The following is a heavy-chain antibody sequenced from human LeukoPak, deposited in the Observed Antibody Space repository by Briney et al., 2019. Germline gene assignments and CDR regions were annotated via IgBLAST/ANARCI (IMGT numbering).Heavy chain of an antibody. V-gene: IGHV3-9*01. CDR1: GFTFDDYA. CDR2: ISWNSGSI. J-gene: IGHJ4*02. Sequence: GGSLRLSCAASGFTFDDYAMHWVRQAPGKGLEWVSGISWNSGSIGYADSVKGRFTISRDNAQNSLFLQMNSLSADDTAVYYCVRDNNWAFDYWGQGVLVTVSS. CDR3: VRDNNWAFDY. D-gene: IGHD1-20*01.